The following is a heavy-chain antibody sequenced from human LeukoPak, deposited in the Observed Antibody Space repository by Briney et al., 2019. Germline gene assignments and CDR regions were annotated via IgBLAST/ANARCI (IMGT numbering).Heavy chain of an antibody. CDR1: GFTFSDYN. CDR2: ISYHGINE. J-gene: IGHJ4*02. D-gene: IGHD2-15*01. Sequence: QAGGSLRLSCAASGFTFSDYNMHWVPQAPGKGREWMAVISYHGINEYYTDSVRGRFTISRDNAKNSLYLQKNTLRDANTRVCYCASRYCSGGSCYQWGEGALVTVSS. CDR3: ASRYCSGGSCYQ. V-gene: IGHV3-30*03.